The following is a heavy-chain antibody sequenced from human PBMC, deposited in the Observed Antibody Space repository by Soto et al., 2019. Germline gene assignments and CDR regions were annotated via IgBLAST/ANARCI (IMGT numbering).Heavy chain of an antibody. V-gene: IGHV3-15*07. CDR1: GFTFSNAW. J-gene: IGHJ4*02. Sequence: GGSLRLSCAASGFTFSNAWMNWVRQAPGKGLEWVGRIKSKTDGGTTDYAAPVKGRFTISRDDSKNTLYLQMNSLKTEDTAVYYCTTDRVRGHSYGYYYFDYWGQGTLVTVSS. D-gene: IGHD5-18*01. CDR2: IKSKTDGGTT. CDR3: TTDRVRGHSYGYYYFDY.